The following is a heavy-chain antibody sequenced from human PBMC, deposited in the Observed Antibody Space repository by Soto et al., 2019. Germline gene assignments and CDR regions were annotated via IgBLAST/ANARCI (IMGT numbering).Heavy chain of an antibody. D-gene: IGHD3-9*01. CDR1: GYSFTSYW. CDR3: ARQKGPIRYFDWSQEDYYYYGMDV. Sequence: PGESLKISCKGSGYSFTSYWIGWVRQMPGKGLEWMGIIYPGDSDTRYSPSFQGQVTISADKSISTAYLQWSSLKASDTAMYYCARQKGPIRYFDWSQEDYYYYGMDVWGQGTTVTVSS. J-gene: IGHJ6*02. V-gene: IGHV5-51*01. CDR2: IYPGDSDT.